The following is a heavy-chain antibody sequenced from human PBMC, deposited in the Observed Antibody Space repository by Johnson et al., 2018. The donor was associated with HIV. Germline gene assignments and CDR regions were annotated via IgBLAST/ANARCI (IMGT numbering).Heavy chain of an antibody. CDR3: ARGDDWGPNAFDI. Sequence: VQLVESGGGVVQPGRSLRPSCAASGFTFSGSAMHWVRQASGKGLEWVSAIGPAGDTYYPGSVNGRFTISSENANNSLYLQMNSLRPGDTAVYYCARGDDWGPNAFDIWGQGTMVTVSS. V-gene: IGHV3-13*01. J-gene: IGHJ3*02. CDR1: GFTFSGSA. D-gene: IGHD7-27*01. CDR2: IGPAGDT.